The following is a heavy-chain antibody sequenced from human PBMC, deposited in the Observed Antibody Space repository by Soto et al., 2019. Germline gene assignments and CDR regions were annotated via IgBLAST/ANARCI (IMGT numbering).Heavy chain of an antibody. J-gene: IGHJ6*02. D-gene: IGHD2-2*02. V-gene: IGHV3-30-3*01. CDR1: GVTCGSYA. CDR3: ARAALYCSSTSCYTGAYGDYCDGMDV. CDR2: ISYDGSNK. Sequence: GGSLRLSCAASGVTCGSYAMPWAGQAPEKGLEWVAVISYDGSNKYYADSVKGRFTISRDKAKNTLYLQMSSRRAEDTAVYYSARAALYCSSTSCYTGAYGDYCDGMDVWGRGTTVTVSS.